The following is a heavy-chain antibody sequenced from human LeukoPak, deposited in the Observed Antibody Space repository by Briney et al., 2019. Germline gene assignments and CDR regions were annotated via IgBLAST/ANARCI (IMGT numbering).Heavy chain of an antibody. V-gene: IGHV1-46*01. CDR3: ASSWIQLWSETYYFDY. CDR2: INPSGGST. CDR1: GYTFTSYY. Sequence: ASVKVSCKASGYTFTSYYMHWVRQAPGQGLEWMGIINPSGGSTSYAQKFQGRVTMTRDMSTSTVYMELSSLRSEDTAVYYCASSWIQLWSETYYFDYWGQGTLVTVSS. D-gene: IGHD5-18*01. J-gene: IGHJ4*02.